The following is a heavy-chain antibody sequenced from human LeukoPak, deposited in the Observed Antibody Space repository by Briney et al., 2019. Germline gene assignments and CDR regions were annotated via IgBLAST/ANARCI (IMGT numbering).Heavy chain of an antibody. CDR3: ARATFQVAFDI. CDR2: INHSGST. CDR1: GGSFSGYY. V-gene: IGHV4-34*01. Sequence: SETLSLTCAVYGGSFSGYYWSWIRQPPGKGLEWTGEINHSGSTNYNPSLKSRVTISVDTSKNQFSLKLSSVTAADTAVYYCARATFQVAFDIWGQGTMVTVSS. D-gene: IGHD2/OR15-2a*01. J-gene: IGHJ3*02.